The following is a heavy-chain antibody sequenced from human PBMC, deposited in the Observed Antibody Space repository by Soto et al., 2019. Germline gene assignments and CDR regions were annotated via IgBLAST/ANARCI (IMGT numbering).Heavy chain of an antibody. J-gene: IGHJ6*02. V-gene: IGHV1-18*01. D-gene: IGHD1-1*01. CDR3: ARDHWKTYYYYYGMDV. CDR2: ISAYNGNT. CDR1: GYTFTSYL. Sequence: GASVKVSCKASGYTFTSYLISWVRQAPGQGLEWMGWISAYNGNTNYAQKLQGRVTITADESTSTAYMELSSLRSEDTAVYYRARDHWKTYYYYYGMDVWGQGTTVTVSS.